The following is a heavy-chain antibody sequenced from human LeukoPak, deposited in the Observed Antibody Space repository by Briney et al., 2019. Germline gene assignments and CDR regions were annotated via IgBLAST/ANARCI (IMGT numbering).Heavy chain of an antibody. V-gene: IGHV3-11*01. CDR2: ISTIGTTI. J-gene: IGHJ5*02. CDR3: ARVLLYGSWTPDWFDP. CDR1: GFAFSDYY. D-gene: IGHD3-10*01. Sequence: GGSLRLSCAASGFAFSDYYMSWIRQAPGKGLEWVSYISTIGTTISYADSVKGRFTISRDNAKNSMYLQMNSLRADDTAVYYCARVLLYGSWTPDWFDPWGQGTLVTVSS.